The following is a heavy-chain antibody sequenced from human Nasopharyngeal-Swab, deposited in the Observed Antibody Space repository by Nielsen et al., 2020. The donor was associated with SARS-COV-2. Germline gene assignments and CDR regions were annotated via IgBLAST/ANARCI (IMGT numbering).Heavy chain of an antibody. V-gene: IGHV1-2*02. J-gene: IGHJ6*02. CDR3: ARDQMVVVPAAINYYYYGMDV. CDR2: INPNSGGT. Sequence: ASVKVSCKASGYTFTSYGISWARQAPGQGLEWMGWINPNSGGTNYAQKFQSRVTMTRDTSISTAYMELSRLRSDDTAVYYCARDQMVVVPAAINYYYYGMDVWGQGTTVTVSS. CDR1: GYTFTSYG. D-gene: IGHD2-2*01.